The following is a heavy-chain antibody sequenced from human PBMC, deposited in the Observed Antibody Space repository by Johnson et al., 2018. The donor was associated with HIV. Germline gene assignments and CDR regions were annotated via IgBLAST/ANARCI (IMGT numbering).Heavy chain of an antibody. J-gene: IGHJ3*02. Sequence: QVQLVESGGGVVQPGGSLRLSCAASGFTFSSYGMHWVRQAPGKGLEWVAFIRYAGSNKYYADSVKGRFTISRDNSKNTLYLQMNSLRAEDTAVYYCAKGSWGRAPYHDAFDIWGQGTMVTVSS. CDR1: GFTFSSYG. V-gene: IGHV3-30*02. CDR2: IRYAGSNK. D-gene: IGHD2-2*01. CDR3: AKGSWGRAPYHDAFDI.